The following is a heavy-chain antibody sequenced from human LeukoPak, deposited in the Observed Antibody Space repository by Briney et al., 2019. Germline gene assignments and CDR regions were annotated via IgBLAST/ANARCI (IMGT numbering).Heavy chain of an antibody. D-gene: IGHD6-25*01. V-gene: IGHV3-33*01. CDR2: IWYDGSNK. CDR1: GFTFSSYG. CDR3: AREMAANWYDP. J-gene: IGHJ5*02. Sequence: GGSLRLSCAASGFTFSSYGMHWVRQAPGKGLEWVAVIWYDGSNKYYAGSVKGRFTISRDNSKNTLYLQMNSLRAEDTAVYYCAREMAANWYDPWGQGTLVTVSS.